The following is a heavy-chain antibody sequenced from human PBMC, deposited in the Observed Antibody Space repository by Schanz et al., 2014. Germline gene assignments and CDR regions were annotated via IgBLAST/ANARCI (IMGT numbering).Heavy chain of an antibody. CDR2: ISGRDGST. Sequence: EVQLVESGGGLVQPGGSLRLSCLASGFAFSSYGMNWLRQAPGMGLEWVSAISGRDGSTYYADSVRGRFTISRDNSKNTLYLQMNSLRAEDTAVYYCAKSDAFDIWGQGTLVTVSS. J-gene: IGHJ3*02. CDR3: AKSDAFDI. V-gene: IGHV3-23*04. CDR1: GFAFSSYG.